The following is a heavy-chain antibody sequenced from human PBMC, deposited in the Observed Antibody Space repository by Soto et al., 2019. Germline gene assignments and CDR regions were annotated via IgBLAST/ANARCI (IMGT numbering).Heavy chain of an antibody. V-gene: IGHV4-34*01. CDR2: INHSGST. J-gene: IGHJ4*02. D-gene: IGHD6-6*01. Sequence: TLSLTCAVYSGSFSGYYWSWIRHPPGKGLEWIGEINHSGSTNYNPSLKSRVTISVDTSKNQFSLKLSSVTAADTAVYYCARSPGGMSIAARQVGYYFDYWGQGILVTVSS. CDR1: SGSFSGYY. CDR3: ARSPGGMSIAARQVGYYFDY.